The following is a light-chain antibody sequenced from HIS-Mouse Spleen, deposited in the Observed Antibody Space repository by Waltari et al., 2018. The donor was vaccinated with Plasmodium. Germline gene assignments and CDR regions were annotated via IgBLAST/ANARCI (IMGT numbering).Light chain of an antibody. Sequence: IVLTQSPGTLSLSPGERATRSCRARQSVSSSYLAWYQQKPCQAPRLLISGASSRATGTPDRFSGSGSGTSFSLSISRLEPEDFAVYYCQQYGSSPYTFGQGTKLEIK. CDR1: QSVSSSY. J-gene: IGKJ2*01. V-gene: IGKV3-20*01. CDR2: GAS. CDR3: QQYGSSPYT.